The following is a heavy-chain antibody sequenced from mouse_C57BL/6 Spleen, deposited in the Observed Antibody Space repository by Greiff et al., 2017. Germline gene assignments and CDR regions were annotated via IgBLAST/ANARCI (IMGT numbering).Heavy chain of an antibody. CDR1: GYSITSGYY. Sequence: VQLKQSGPGLVKPSQSLSLTCSVTGYSITSGYYWNWIRQFPGNKLEWMGYISYDGSNNYNPSLKNRISITRDTSKNQFFLKLNSVTTEDTATYYCARAHYDGYSYAMDYWGQGTSVTVSS. D-gene: IGHD2-3*01. V-gene: IGHV3-6*01. CDR3: ARAHYDGYSYAMDY. J-gene: IGHJ4*01. CDR2: ISYDGSN.